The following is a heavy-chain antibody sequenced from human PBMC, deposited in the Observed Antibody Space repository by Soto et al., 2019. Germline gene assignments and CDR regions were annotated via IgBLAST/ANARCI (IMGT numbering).Heavy chain of an antibody. CDR3: AKDWYHTIDS. V-gene: IGHV3-74*01. CDR2: INSDGSSI. D-gene: IGHD1-20*01. Sequence: GGSLRLSCATSGFDFSNTWIHWVRQVPGQGLVWVPRINSDGSSIIYADSVKGRFTLSRDNAKNTVHLQMSSLRVEDTAVYYCAKDWYHTIDSWGQGIPVTVSS. J-gene: IGHJ4*02. CDR1: GFDFSNTW.